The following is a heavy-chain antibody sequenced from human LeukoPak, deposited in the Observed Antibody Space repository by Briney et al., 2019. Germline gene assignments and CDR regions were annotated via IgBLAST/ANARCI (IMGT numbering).Heavy chain of an antibody. D-gene: IGHD2-2*03. CDR3: VRDGRKSRVVDIVRKKETGYYYYMDV. Sequence: GGSLRLSCAASGFTFSSYWMSWVRHAPGKGLEWVANINQDGSEKYYVDSVKGRFTISRDNAKNSLYLQVNSLRAEDTAAFSCVRDGRKSRVVDIVRKKETGYYYYMDVWGKGTTVTVSS. CDR2: INQDGSEK. CDR1: GFTFSSYW. J-gene: IGHJ6*03. V-gene: IGHV3-7*01.